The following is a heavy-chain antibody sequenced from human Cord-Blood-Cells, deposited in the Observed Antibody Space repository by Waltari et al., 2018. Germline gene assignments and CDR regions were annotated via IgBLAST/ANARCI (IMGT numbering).Heavy chain of an antibody. V-gene: IGHV1-69*01. Sequence: QVQLVQSGAEVKKPGSSVKVSCKASGGTFSSYAISWVRQAPGQGLEWMGGTIPIFGTANYAQKFQGRVTMTADESTSTAYMELSSLRSEDTAVYYCASTLNSGYDYYYYYYYMDVWGKGTTVTVSS. CDR2: TIPIFGTA. CDR3: ASTLNSGYDYYYYYYYMDV. CDR1: GGTFSSYA. D-gene: IGHD5-12*01. J-gene: IGHJ6*03.